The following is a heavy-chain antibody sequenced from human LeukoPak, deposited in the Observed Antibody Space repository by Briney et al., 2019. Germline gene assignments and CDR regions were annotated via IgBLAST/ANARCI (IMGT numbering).Heavy chain of an antibody. CDR3: ARSSIVGATTGFDY. D-gene: IGHD1-26*01. J-gene: IGHJ4*02. CDR2: ISSSSSYI. CDR1: GFTFSSYS. Sequence: GGSLRLSCAASGFTFSSYSMNWVRQAPGKGLEWVSSISSSSSYIYYADSVKGRFTISRDNAKNSLYLQMNSLRAEDTAVYYCARSSIVGATTGFDYWGQGTLVTVSS. V-gene: IGHV3-21*04.